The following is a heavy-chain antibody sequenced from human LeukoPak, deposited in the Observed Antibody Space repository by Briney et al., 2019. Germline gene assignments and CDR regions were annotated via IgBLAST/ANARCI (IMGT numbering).Heavy chain of an antibody. J-gene: IGHJ4*02. D-gene: IGHD6-19*01. CDR3: TTGYSSGWYNEGNY. Sequence: GGSLRLSCVASGFTFSRYWMSWARQAPGKGLEWVAKIKQDGSGEYYLDSVKGRFTISRDNAKNSLYLQMNSLRADGTAVYFCTTGYSSGWYNEGNYWGQGTLVTVSS. CDR1: GFTFSRYW. V-gene: IGHV3-7*01. CDR2: IKQDGSGE.